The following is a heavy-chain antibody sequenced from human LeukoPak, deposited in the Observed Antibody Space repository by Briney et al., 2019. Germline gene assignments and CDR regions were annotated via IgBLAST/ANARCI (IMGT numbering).Heavy chain of an antibody. CDR1: GFTFSNSA. V-gene: IGHV3-23*01. CDR3: ARVQYSYGCDGSFY. CDR2: ISGSGGST. J-gene: IGHJ4*02. Sequence: GGSLRLSCAASGFTFSNSAMSWVRQAPGKGLEWVSTISGSGGSTYYADSVKGRFTISRDNSKNTLYLQMNSLRAEDAALYYCARVQYSYGCDGSFYWGQGTLVTVSS. D-gene: IGHD5-18*01.